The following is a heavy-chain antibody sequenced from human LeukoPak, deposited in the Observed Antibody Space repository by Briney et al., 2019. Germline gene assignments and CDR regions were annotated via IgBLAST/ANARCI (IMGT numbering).Heavy chain of an antibody. J-gene: IGHJ2*01. CDR2: IYTSGST. CDR3: ARIEPGYCSSTSCYRDWYFDL. Sequence: SETLSLTCTVSGGSISSYYWSWIRQPAGKGLEWIGRIYTSGSTSYNPSLKSRVTMSVDTSKNQFSLKLSSVTAADTAVYYCARIEPGYCSSTSCYRDWYFDLWGRGTLVTVSS. V-gene: IGHV4-4*07. CDR1: GGSISSYY. D-gene: IGHD2-2*01.